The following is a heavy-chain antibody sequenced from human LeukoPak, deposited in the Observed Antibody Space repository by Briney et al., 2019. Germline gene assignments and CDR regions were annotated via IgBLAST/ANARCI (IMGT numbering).Heavy chain of an antibody. Sequence: SETLSLTCTVSGGSISSGGYYWSWIRQHPGQGLEWIGNSYYCGSTYYNPALKSRVTTSVDTSKNQFSLKLSSVTAADTEVYYCARAPGIEKQLVNIDAFDIWGQGTMVTVSS. D-gene: IGHD6-13*01. CDR1: GGSISSGGYY. V-gene: IGHV4-31*03. CDR3: ARAPGIEKQLVNIDAFDI. J-gene: IGHJ3*02. CDR2: SYYCGST.